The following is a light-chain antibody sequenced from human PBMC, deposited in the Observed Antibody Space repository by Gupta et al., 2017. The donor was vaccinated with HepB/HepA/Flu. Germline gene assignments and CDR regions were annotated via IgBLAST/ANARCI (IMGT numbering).Light chain of an antibody. Sequence: QPALTQPPSVSGSPGQSVTISFTGTSSDVGTYNRVSWYQQPPGTAPKLIIYEVSYRPSGVPDRFSGSKSDNTASLTISGLQAEDEAEYYCSSYTSSSTFVFGAGTKVTVL. J-gene: IGLJ1*01. V-gene: IGLV2-18*02. CDR1: SSDVGTYNR. CDR2: EVS. CDR3: SSYTSSSTFV.